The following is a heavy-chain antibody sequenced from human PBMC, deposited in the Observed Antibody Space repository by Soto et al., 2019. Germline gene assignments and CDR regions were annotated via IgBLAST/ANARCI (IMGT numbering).Heavy chain of an antibody. D-gene: IGHD2-8*01. CDR1: GYALIHYY. J-gene: IGHJ6*02. Sequence: QVQLVQSGAELKKPGASVKVSCKSSGYALIHYYIHWVRQAPGQGLEWMGWINPHSSDTDYATKFPGRSTMTGDRYIRTAFMDSNRVTSSDRPLLGCATKGKPYISPRDLLGMDVWGQGNSVTVSS. V-gene: IGHV1-2*02. CDR2: INPHSSDT. CDR3: ATKGKPYISPRDLLGMDV.